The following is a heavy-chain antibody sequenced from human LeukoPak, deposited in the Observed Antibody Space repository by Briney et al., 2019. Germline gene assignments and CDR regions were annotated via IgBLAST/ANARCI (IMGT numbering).Heavy chain of an antibody. CDR3: ARDPRDAWFDP. CDR2: IYYSGST. CDR1: GGSISSYY. J-gene: IGHJ5*02. V-gene: IGHV4-59*01. Sequence: SETLSLTCTVSGGSISSYYWSWIRQPPGKGLEWIGYIYYSGSTNYNPSLKSRVTISVDTSKNQFSLKLSSVTAADTAVYFCARDPRDAWFDPWGQGTLVTVSS.